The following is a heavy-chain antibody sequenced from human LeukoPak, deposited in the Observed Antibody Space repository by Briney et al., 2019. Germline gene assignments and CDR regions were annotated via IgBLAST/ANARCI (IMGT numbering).Heavy chain of an antibody. J-gene: IGHJ2*01. CDR1: GFTFSSYS. CDR2: ISSSSSYI. Sequence: PGGSLRLSCAASGFTFSSYSMTWVRQAPGKGLEWVSSISSSSSYIYYADSVKGRFTISRDNAKNSLYLQMNSLRAEDTAVYYCARDPITKYFDLWGRGTLVTVSS. D-gene: IGHD3-10*01. CDR3: ARDPITKYFDL. V-gene: IGHV3-21*01.